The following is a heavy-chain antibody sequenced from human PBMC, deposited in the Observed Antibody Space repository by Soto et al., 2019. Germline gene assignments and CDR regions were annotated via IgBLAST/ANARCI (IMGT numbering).Heavy chain of an antibody. D-gene: IGHD1-26*01. V-gene: IGHV4-4*02. J-gene: IGHJ6*02. Sequence: QVQLQESGPGLVKPSGTLSLTCAVSGGSISSSNWWSWVRQPPGKGLEWIGDIYHSGSPNNNPSLNSRVTVPVARSKPQFSLKLSSVTAADTAVYYCARVSGSYYYGLDVWGQGTTVTVSS. CDR1: GGSISSSNW. CDR3: ARVSGSYYYGLDV. CDR2: IYHSGSP.